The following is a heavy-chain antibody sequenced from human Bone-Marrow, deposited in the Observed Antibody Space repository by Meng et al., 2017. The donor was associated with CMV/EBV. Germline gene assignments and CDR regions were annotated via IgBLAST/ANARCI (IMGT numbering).Heavy chain of an antibody. D-gene: IGHD6-6*01. V-gene: IGHV1-18*01. J-gene: IGHJ5*02. Sequence: QVQLVQSEAEVKKPGASVKVSCRASGYIFNTYGINWVRQAPGQGLEWMGWISVYNGDTNYAQKVQGRVTMTTDTSTTTAYMELRSLRPDDTAVYYCARDFMAARPGWFDPWGQGTLVTVSS. CDR3: ARDFMAARPGWFDP. CDR1: GYIFNTYG. CDR2: ISVYNGDT.